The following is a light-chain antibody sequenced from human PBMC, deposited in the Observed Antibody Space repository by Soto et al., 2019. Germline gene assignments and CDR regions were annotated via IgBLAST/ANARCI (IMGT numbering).Light chain of an antibody. Sequence: EIVLTQSPDTLSLSPGESITLSCRASQSVGLNYLAWYQQKPGQAPRLLIYGASSRATGIPDRFSGSGSGTDFTLTISRLEPEDFPVYYCQQYGSSPRTFGQRTRVEI. CDR1: QSVGLNY. CDR2: GAS. J-gene: IGKJ1*01. V-gene: IGKV3-20*01. CDR3: QQYGSSPRT.